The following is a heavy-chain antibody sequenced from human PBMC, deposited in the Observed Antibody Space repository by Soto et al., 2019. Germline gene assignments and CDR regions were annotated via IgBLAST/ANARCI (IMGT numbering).Heavy chain of an antibody. Sequence: VQLVESGGGLVQPGGSLRLSCTASGVTLSDHHMNWVRQVPGKGLEWLGRTRKKSDYYPTQYAASVKGRFTISRDDSKNLVFLQMNSLKAEDTAVYYGVRESFCCFDDWGQGTVVTVSS. CDR1: GVTLSDHH. CDR3: VRESFCCFDD. D-gene: IGHD2-15*01. CDR2: TRKKSDYYPT. V-gene: IGHV3-72*01. J-gene: IGHJ4*02.